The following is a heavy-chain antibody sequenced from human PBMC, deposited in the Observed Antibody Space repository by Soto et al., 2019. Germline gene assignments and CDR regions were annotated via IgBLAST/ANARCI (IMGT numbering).Heavy chain of an antibody. V-gene: IGHV4-4*02. CDR3: ARVRWASSNIYYYYGMDV. D-gene: IGHD6-6*01. J-gene: IGHJ6*02. CDR2: IYHSGST. Sequence: KTSETLSLTCAVSGGSISSSNWWSWVRQPPGKGLEWIGEIYHSGSTNYNPSLKSRVTISVDKSKNQFSLKLSSVTAADTAVYYSARVRWASSNIYYYYGMDVWGQGTTVTVSS. CDR1: GGSISSSNW.